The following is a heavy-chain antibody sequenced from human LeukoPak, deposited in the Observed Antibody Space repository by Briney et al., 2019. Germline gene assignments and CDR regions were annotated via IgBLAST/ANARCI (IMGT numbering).Heavy chain of an antibody. CDR2: INSDGNST. V-gene: IGHV3-74*01. CDR1: GFTFSDYW. CDR3: ANGGPTAMGGH. J-gene: IGHJ4*02. D-gene: IGHD5-18*01. Sequence: GGSLRLSCAASGFTFSDYWMHWVRQAPGKGLVWVSHINSDGNSTSYADSVKGRFTISRDNAKNTLYLQMNSLRAEDTAVYYCANGGPTAMGGHWGQGTLVTVSS.